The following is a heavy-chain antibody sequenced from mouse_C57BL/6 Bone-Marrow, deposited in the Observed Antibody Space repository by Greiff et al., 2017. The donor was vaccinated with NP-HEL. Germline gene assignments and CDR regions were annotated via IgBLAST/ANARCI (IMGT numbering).Heavy chain of an antibody. Sequence: QVQLQQSGAELVKPGASVKLSCKASGYTFTSYWMQWVKQRPGQGLEWIGEIDPSDSYTNYNQKFKGKATLTVDTSSSTAYMQLSSLTSEDSAVYYCARSLTGVFAYWGQGTLVTVSA. CDR1: GYTFTSYW. CDR2: IDPSDSYT. V-gene: IGHV1-50*01. CDR3: ARSLTGVFAY. D-gene: IGHD4-1*01. J-gene: IGHJ3*01.